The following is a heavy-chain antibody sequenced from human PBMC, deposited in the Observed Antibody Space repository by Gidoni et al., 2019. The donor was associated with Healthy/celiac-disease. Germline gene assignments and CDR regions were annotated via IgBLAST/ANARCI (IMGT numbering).Heavy chain of an antibody. CDR2: ISYDGSNK. D-gene: IGHD3-22*01. V-gene: IGHV3-30-3*01. CDR3: AREDYDSSGYYVIDY. J-gene: IGHJ4*02. Sequence: QVQLVESGGGVVQPGRSLRLSCAASGFTFSSYAMHWVRQAPGKGLEWVAVISYDGSNKYYADSVKGRFTISRDNSKNTLYLQMNSLRAEDTAVYYCAREDYDSSGYYVIDYWGQGTLVTVSS. CDR1: GFTFSSYA.